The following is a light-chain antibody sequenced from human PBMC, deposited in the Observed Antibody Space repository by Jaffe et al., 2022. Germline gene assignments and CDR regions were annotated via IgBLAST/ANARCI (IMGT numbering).Light chain of an antibody. CDR1: SSDVGGYNY. CDR2: EVT. CDR3: SSYTSSNTLAVV. J-gene: IGLJ3*02. Sequence: QSALTQPASVSGSLGQSITISCTGTSSDVGGYNYVSWYQQHPGKAPKLMIYEVTNRPSGVSNRFSGSKSGNTASLTISGLQAEDEADYYCSSYTSSNTLAVVFGGGTKLTVL. V-gene: IGLV2-14*01.